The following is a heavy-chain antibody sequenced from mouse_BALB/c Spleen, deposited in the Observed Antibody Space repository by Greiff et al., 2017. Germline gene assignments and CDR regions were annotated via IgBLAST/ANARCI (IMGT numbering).Heavy chain of an antibody. D-gene: IGHD1-1*01. Sequence: VQLVESGPELVRPGVSVKISCKGSGYTFTDYAMHWVKQSHAKSLEWIGVISTYYGNTNYNQKFKGKATMTVDKSSSTAYMELARLTSEDSAIYYCARSTTVVAGFDYAMDYWGQGTSVTVSS. J-gene: IGHJ4*01. V-gene: IGHV1-67*01. CDR1: GYTFTDYA. CDR3: ARSTTVVAGFDYAMDY. CDR2: ISTYYGNT.